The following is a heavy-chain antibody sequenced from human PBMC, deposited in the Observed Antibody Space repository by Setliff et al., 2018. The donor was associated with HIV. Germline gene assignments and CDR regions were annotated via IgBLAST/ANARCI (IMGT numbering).Heavy chain of an antibody. Sequence: SETLSLTCSVSGGSISSNTCYWGWIRQPPEKGLEGVGDIFYTGRTYYNPSLNRRIAISLDTSENQFSLKLNSVTAADTAVYYCARRGRDGVLIMFAIGFDPWGQGALVTVSS. V-gene: IGHV4-39*01. CDR3: ARRGRDGVLIMFAIGFDP. D-gene: IGHD2-8*01. CDR2: IFYTGRT. CDR1: GGSISSNTCY. J-gene: IGHJ5*02.